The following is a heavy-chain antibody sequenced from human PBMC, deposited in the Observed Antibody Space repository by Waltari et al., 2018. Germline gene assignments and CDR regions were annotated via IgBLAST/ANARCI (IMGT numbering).Heavy chain of an antibody. CDR2: INQDGSTK. CDR3: ARVVSRTRQFDP. V-gene: IGHV3-7*04. J-gene: IGHJ5*02. Sequence: EVQLVESGGGLVQPGGSLRLSCAASGFTFGNYWMSWVRQAPGKGLEWVANINQDGSTKNSRDSVKGRFTISRDNADNSLYLQLNSLRAEDTAFYYCARVVSRTRQFDPWGQGTLVTVSP. CDR1: GFTFGNYW. D-gene: IGHD1-7*01.